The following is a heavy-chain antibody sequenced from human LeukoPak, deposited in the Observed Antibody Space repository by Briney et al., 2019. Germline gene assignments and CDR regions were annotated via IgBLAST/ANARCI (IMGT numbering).Heavy chain of an antibody. CDR3: ARDADNVLLWFGELYN. V-gene: IGHV3-23*01. Sequence: GGSLRLSCAASGFTFSSYAMSWVRQAPGKGLEWVSAISGSGGSTYYADSVKGRFTISRDNSKNTLYLQMNSLRAEDTAVYYCARDADNVLLWFGELYNWGQGTLVTVSS. J-gene: IGHJ4*02. CDR2: ISGSGGST. CDR1: GFTFSSYA. D-gene: IGHD3-10*01.